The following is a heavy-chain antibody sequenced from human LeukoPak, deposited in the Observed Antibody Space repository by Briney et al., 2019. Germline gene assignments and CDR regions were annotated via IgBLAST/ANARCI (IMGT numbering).Heavy chain of an antibody. CDR2: ISSSGSTI. CDR3: ARLTGYSSSWYNYYYYYSMDV. Sequence: GGSLRLSCAASGFTFSSYEMNWVRQAPGKGLEWVSYISSSGSTIYYADSVKGRFTISRDNAKNSLYLQMNSLRAEDTAVYYCARLTGYSSSWYNYYYYYSMDVWGKGTTVTISS. J-gene: IGHJ6*03. CDR1: GFTFSSYE. V-gene: IGHV3-48*03. D-gene: IGHD6-13*01.